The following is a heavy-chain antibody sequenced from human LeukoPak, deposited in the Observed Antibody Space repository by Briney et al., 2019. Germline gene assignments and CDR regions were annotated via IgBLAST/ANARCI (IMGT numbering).Heavy chain of an antibody. CDR3: ARERKYYYDSSGYYQDWYFDL. CDR1: GGSFSGYY. J-gene: IGHJ2*01. D-gene: IGHD3-22*01. CDR2: INHSGST. Sequence: SETLSLTCAVYGGSFSGYYWSWIRQPPGKGLEWIGEINHSGSTNYNPSLKSRVTISVDTSKNQFSLKLSSVTAADTAVYYCARERKYYYDSSGYYQDWYFDLWGRGTLVTVSS. V-gene: IGHV4-34*01.